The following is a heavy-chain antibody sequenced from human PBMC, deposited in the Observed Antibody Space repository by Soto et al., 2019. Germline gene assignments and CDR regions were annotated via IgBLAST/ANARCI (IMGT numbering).Heavy chain of an antibody. CDR3: ATDSRSWAHYYYFGMDV. D-gene: IGHD6-13*01. V-gene: IGHV3-30-3*01. J-gene: IGHJ6*02. CDR2: ISYDGGNK. Sequence: GGSLRLSCAASGFTFSSYAMHWVRQAPGKGLEWVAVISYDGGNKYYADSVKGRSTISRDNSKNTLYLQMNSLRAEDTAVYYCATDSRSWAHYYYFGMDVCGQGTTATVS. CDR1: GFTFSSYA.